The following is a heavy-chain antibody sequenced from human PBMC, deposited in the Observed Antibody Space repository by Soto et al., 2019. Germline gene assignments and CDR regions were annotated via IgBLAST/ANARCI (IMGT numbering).Heavy chain of an antibody. J-gene: IGHJ6*02. D-gene: IGHD1-1*01. CDR1: GYTLSSHD. Sequence: ASVKVSCKASGYTLSSHDMHWVRQAPGQRLEWMGWINAGNGNTQYSQKFLDRITFTRDTSASTVYMELSGLRFEDTAVYYCARYKWDATSYYGMDVWGQGTTVTVSS. CDR2: INAGNGNT. CDR3: ARYKWDATSYYGMDV. V-gene: IGHV1-3*01.